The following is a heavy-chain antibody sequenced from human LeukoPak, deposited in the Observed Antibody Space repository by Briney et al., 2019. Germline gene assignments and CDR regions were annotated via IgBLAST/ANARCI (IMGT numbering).Heavy chain of an antibody. D-gene: IGHD3-22*01. CDR3: ASGSFLYYDSSGAKPFDY. J-gene: IGHJ4*02. CDR2: INPNGGGT. CDR1: GYTFTGYY. V-gene: IGHV1-2*02. Sequence: ASVKVSCKASGYTFTGYYMHWVRQAPGQGREWMGCINPNGGGTNYAQKFQGRVTMTRDTSISTAYMELSRLISDDTAVYYCASGSFLYYDSSGAKPFDYWGQGTLVTVSS.